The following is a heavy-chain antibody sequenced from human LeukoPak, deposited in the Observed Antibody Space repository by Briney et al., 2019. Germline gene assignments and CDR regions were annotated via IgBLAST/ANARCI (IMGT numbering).Heavy chain of an antibody. Sequence: PGGSVSFSCAASEFTCSSYSMNWVRQAPGKGLEWVSSISSSSSKIYYADSVKGRLATARDKAKNSVYRQMNSLRAEETAVYYCARGAILGCGDYWGQGNLVTVSS. V-gene: IGHV3-21*01. CDR3: ARGAILGCGDY. D-gene: IGHD7-27*01. J-gene: IGHJ4*02. CDR2: ISSSSSKI. CDR1: EFTCSSYS.